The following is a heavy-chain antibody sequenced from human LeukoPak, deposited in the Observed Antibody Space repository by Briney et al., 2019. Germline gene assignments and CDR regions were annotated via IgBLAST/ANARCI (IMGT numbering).Heavy chain of an antibody. CDR3: ARMRYSASGSSYYFDY. CDR1: GFSLTTRGMC. Sequence: SGPALVEPTQTLTLTCTFSGFSLTTRGMCVTWIRQPPGKALDWLARIDWDGDNYYNTSLRTRLTISKDTSKNQVVLTMTNMVPIDTATYYCARMRYSASGSSYYFDYWGQGTLVTVSS. CDR2: IDWDGDN. D-gene: IGHD3-10*01. J-gene: IGHJ4*02. V-gene: IGHV2-70*11.